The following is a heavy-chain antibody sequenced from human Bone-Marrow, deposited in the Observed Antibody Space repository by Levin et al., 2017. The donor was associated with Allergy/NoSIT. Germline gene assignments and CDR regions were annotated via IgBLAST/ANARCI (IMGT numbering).Heavy chain of an antibody. CDR1: GDSIVSDSSH. Sequence: SETLSLTCTVSGDSIVSDSSHWGWVRQSPGKGLEWIGSIYNTGYRGDTYYNPSLKSRVTISADTSKSQFSLKLTSVTAADTAVSYCERMANFYHAMDVWGQGTTVTVSS. J-gene: IGHJ6*02. D-gene: IGHD4/OR15-4a*01. CDR3: ERMANFYHAMDV. V-gene: IGHV4-39*01. CDR2: IYNTGYRGDT.